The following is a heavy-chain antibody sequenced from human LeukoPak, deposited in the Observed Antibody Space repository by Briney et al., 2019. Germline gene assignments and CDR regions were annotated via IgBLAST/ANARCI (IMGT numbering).Heavy chain of an antibody. Sequence: PGGSLRLSCAASGFTFSSYAMHWVRQAPGKGLEWVAVISYDGSNKYYADSVKGRFTISRENSKNTLYLQMNSLRAGDTAVYHCARDSYGDLSGAFDIWGQGTMVTVSS. D-gene: IGHD4-17*01. CDR2: ISYDGSNK. CDR1: GFTFSSYA. CDR3: ARDSYGDLSGAFDI. V-gene: IGHV3-30-3*01. J-gene: IGHJ3*02.